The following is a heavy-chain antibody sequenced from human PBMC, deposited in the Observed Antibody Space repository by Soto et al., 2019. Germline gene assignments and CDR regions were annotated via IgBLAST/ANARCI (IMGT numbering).Heavy chain of an antibody. J-gene: IGHJ6*02. CDR3: ARSMSFWSGYWPYYYGMDV. Sequence: RASVKVSCKASGYTFTSYGISWVRQAPGQGLEWMGWISAYNGNTNYAQKLQGRVTMTTDTSTSTAYMELRSLRSDDTAVYYCARSMSFWSGYWPYYYGMDVWGQGTTVTVAS. CDR1: GYTFTSYG. D-gene: IGHD3-3*01. CDR2: ISAYNGNT. V-gene: IGHV1-18*01.